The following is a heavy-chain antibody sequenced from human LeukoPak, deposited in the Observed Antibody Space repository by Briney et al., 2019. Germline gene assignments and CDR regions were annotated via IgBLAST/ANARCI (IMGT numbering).Heavy chain of an antibody. CDR3: AIRYYYDSSGFPLFDY. D-gene: IGHD3-22*01. J-gene: IGHJ4*02. Sequence: AASVKVSCKASGGTFSSYAISWVRQAPGQGLEWMGRIIPIFGTANYAQKFQGRVTITTDESTSTAYMELSSLRSEDTAVYYCAIRYYYDSSGFPLFDYWGQGTLVTVSS. CDR1: GGTFSSYA. V-gene: IGHV1-69*05. CDR2: IIPIFGTA.